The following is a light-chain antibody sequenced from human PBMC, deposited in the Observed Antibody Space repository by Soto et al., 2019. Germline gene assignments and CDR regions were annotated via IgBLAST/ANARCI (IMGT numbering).Light chain of an antibody. CDR3: RSYISSSTIVV. V-gene: IGLV2-14*01. CDR2: EVS. CDR1: SRNVGGYNY. Sequence: QSALTQPASVSGSPGQSITISCTGTSRNVGGYNYVSWHQQHPGKAPKVIITEVSNRPSGAPNRFSASKSGTSASLAISGLQAEDEADYYCRSYISSSTIVVFGGGTKLTVL. J-gene: IGLJ2*01.